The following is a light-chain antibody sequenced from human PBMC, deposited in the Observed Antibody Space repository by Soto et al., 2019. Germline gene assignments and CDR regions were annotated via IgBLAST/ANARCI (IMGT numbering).Light chain of an antibody. Sequence: QSALTQPASVSGSPGQSITISCTGTSSDVGGYNLVSWYQQYPDKAPKLMIFAVNTRPSGVSNRFSGSKSGNTASLTISGLQAEDEADYSCSSYKSSSTLPYVFGTGTKVTVL. V-gene: IGLV2-14*01. CDR2: AVN. CDR1: SSDVGGYNL. CDR3: SSYKSSSTLPYV. J-gene: IGLJ1*01.